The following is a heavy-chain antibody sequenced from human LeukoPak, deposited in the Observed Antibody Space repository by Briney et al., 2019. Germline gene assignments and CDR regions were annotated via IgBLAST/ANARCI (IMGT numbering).Heavy chain of an antibody. Sequence: GGSLRLSCVASGFTFRTYGMHWVRQAPGKGLEWVAVVSSDGSYEYYADSVKGRFTISRDNSMNALFLQMDSLGTEDTAVYYCVKDLMTTIATSNRLDYWGQGTLVTVSS. J-gene: IGHJ4*02. V-gene: IGHV3-30*18. CDR3: VKDLMTTIATSNRLDY. CDR1: GFTFRTYG. D-gene: IGHD4-17*01. CDR2: VSSDGSYE.